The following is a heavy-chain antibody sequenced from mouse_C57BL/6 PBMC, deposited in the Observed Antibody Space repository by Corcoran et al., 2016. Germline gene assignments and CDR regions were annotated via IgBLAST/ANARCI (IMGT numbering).Heavy chain of an antibody. V-gene: IGHV1-76*01. Sequence: QVQLKQSGAELVRPGASVKLSYKASGYTFTDYYINWVKQRPGQGLEWIARIYPGSGNTYYNEKFKGKATLTAEKSSSTAYMQLSSLTSEDSAVYFCARDYGSSSWFAYWGQGTLVTVSA. J-gene: IGHJ3*01. CDR3: ARDYGSSSWFAY. CDR1: GYTFTDYY. CDR2: IYPGSGNT. D-gene: IGHD1-1*01.